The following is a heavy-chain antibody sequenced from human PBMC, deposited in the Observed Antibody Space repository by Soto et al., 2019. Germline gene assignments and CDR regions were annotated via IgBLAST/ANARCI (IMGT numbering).Heavy chain of an antibody. V-gene: IGHV1-3*01. D-gene: IGHD3-10*01. Sequence: QVQLVQSGAEVKKPGASVKVSCKTSGYTFSNYAVHWVRQAPGQRLEWMGWINAGNGNTKYSQKFQGRVTVTRDTSASTVYMELSSLRSEDTAVYYCARGQLWFGELNWFDPWGQGTLVTVSS. CDR2: INAGNGNT. J-gene: IGHJ5*02. CDR1: GYTFSNYA. CDR3: ARGQLWFGELNWFDP.